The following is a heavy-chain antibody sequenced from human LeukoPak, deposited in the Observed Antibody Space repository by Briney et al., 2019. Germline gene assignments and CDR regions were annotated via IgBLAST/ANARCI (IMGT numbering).Heavy chain of an antibody. J-gene: IGHJ6*02. CDR1: GFTFSSYS. CDR2: ISSSSYI. V-gene: IGHV3-21*01. D-gene: IGHD3-22*01. CDR3: ARERITMIVVRFYGMDV. Sequence: GGSLRLSCAASGFTFSSYSMNWVRQAPGKGLEWVSSISSSSYIYYADSVKGRFTISRDNAKNSLYLQMNSLRAEDTAVYYCARERITMIVVRFYGMDVWGQGTTVTVSS.